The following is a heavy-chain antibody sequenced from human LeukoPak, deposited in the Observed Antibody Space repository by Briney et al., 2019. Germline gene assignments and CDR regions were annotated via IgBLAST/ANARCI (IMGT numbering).Heavy chain of an antibody. V-gene: IGHV4-39*07. CDR3: ARDQYCSSTSCYAKGVFDWFDP. CDR1: GDSLSSSSYY. J-gene: IGHJ5*02. Sequence: SETLSLTCSVSGDSLSSSSYYWGWIRQPPGKGLEGIGRIFYSGSTYYNPSLKSRVTISVDTSKNQFSLKLSSVTAADTAVYYCARDQYCSSTSCYAKGVFDWFDPWGQGTLVTVSS. CDR2: IFYSGST. D-gene: IGHD2-2*01.